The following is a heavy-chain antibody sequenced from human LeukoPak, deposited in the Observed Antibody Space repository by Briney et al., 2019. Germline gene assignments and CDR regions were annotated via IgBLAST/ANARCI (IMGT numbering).Heavy chain of an antibody. D-gene: IGHD7-27*01. CDR2: IYHSGST. J-gene: IGHJ4*02. CDR1: GGSISSGGYY. V-gene: IGHV4-30-2*01. CDR3: ARTRPSWGSQSYYFDY. Sequence: PAETLSLTCTVSGGSISSGGYYWSWIRQPPGKGLEWIGYIYHSGSTYYNPSLKSRVTISVDRSKNQFSLKLSSVTAADTAVYYCARTRPSWGSQSYYFDYWGQGTLVTVSS.